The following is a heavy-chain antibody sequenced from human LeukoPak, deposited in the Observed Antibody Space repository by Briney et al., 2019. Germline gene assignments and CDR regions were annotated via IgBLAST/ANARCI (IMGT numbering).Heavy chain of an antibody. D-gene: IGHD1-26*01. J-gene: IGHJ4*02. CDR1: GFTVSSNY. Sequence: PGGSLRLSCAASGFTVSSNYMSWVRQAPGKGLEWVSVIYSGGSTYYADSVKGRFTISRDNSKNTLYLQMNSLRVEDTAVYYCAKGTSGTYGYFDYWDQGTLVTVSS. CDR3: AKGTSGTYGYFDY. V-gene: IGHV3-66*01. CDR2: IYSGGST.